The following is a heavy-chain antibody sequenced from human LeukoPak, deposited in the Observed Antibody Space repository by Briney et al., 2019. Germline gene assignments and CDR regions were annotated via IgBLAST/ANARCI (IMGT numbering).Heavy chain of an antibody. V-gene: IGHV3-21*01. J-gene: IGHJ4*02. CDR1: GFTFSTYT. Sequence: SGGSLRLSCAAPGFTFSTYTMNWVRQAPGKGLEWVSSISNGATFIDYADSVKGRFTISRDNAKNSVYLQISSLRAEDTAVYYCARDVVPAAIGYYFDYWGQGTLVTVSS. CDR3: ARDVVPAAIGYYFDY. CDR2: ISNGATFI. D-gene: IGHD2-2*02.